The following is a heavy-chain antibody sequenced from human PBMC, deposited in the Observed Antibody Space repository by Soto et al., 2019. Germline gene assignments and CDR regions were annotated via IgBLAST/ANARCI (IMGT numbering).Heavy chain of an antibody. Sequence: VASVKVSCKASGYTFTGYYMHWVRQAPGQGLEWMGWINANSGSTNYAQKLQGRVTMTTDTSTSTAYMELRSLRSDDTAVYYCARLADDFWSGYYIDYWGQGTLVTVSS. CDR2: INANSGST. CDR1: GYTFTGYY. J-gene: IGHJ4*02. CDR3: ARLADDFWSGYYIDY. V-gene: IGHV1-2*02. D-gene: IGHD3-3*01.